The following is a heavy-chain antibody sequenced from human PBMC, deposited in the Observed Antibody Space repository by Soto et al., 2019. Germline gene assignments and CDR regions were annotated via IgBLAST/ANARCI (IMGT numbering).Heavy chain of an antibody. J-gene: IGHJ4*02. Sequence: SEILSLTCTVSGCSISSYYWSWIRQPPGKGLEWIGYIYYSGSTNYNPSLKSRVTISVDTSKNQFSLKLSSVTAADTAVYYCARHHDSWGQGTLVTVSS. V-gene: IGHV4-59*08. CDR3: ARHHDS. CDR2: IYYSGST. CDR1: GCSISSYY.